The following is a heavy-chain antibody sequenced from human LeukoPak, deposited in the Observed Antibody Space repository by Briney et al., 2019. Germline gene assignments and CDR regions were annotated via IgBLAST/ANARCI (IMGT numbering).Heavy chain of an antibody. J-gene: IGHJ6*03. Sequence: SETLSLTCAVYGGSFSGYYWSWIRQPPGKGLEWIGEINHSGSTNYNPSLKSRVTISVDTSKNQFSLKLSSVTAADTAVYYCARTSYGYGHYYYYYMDVWGKGTTVTVSS. CDR3: ARTSYGYGHYYYYYMDV. CDR2: INHSGST. CDR1: GGSFSGYY. V-gene: IGHV4-34*01. D-gene: IGHD5-18*01.